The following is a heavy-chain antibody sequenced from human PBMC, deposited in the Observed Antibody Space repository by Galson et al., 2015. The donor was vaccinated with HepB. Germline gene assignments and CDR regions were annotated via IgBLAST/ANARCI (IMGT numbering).Heavy chain of an antibody. D-gene: IGHD2-2*02. Sequence: SLRLSCAASGFTFSTFGMHWVRQAPGKGLEWVTFISYDGSNKYYADSVRGRFTISRDNSKNTLYLQMDSLRAEDTAIYYCAKDWRHCASASCYTGGCGYWGQGTLVTVSS. V-gene: IGHV3-30*18. CDR3: AKDWRHCASASCYTGGCGY. CDR2: ISYDGSNK. CDR1: GFTFSTFG. J-gene: IGHJ4*02.